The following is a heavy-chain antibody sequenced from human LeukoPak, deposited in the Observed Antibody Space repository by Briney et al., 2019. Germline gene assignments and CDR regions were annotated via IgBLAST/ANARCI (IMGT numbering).Heavy chain of an antibody. D-gene: IGHD6-13*01. Sequence: PGGSLRLSCAASGFTFSTHGMHWVRQAPGKGLEWVTFIWYDGSKKYYADSVKGRFTISRDISKSTLYLQMNSLRAEDTAVYYCAKAGGYSSSWYMVDWGQGTLVTVSS. CDR3: AKAGGYSSSWYMVD. V-gene: IGHV3-30*02. CDR1: GFTFSTHG. J-gene: IGHJ4*02. CDR2: IWYDGSKK.